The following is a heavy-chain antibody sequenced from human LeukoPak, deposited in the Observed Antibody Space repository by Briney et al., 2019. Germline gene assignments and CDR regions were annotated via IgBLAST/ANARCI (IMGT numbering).Heavy chain of an antibody. Sequence: PGGSLRLSCAASGFTFSSYGMHWVRQAPGKGLEWVAFIRYDGSNKYYADSVKGRFTISRDNSKNTLYLQMNSLRAEDTAVYYCANPPGDCSSTSCYLFDYWGQGTLVTVSS. D-gene: IGHD2-2*01. J-gene: IGHJ4*02. CDR1: GFTFSSYG. CDR3: ANPPGDCSSTSCYLFDY. V-gene: IGHV3-30*02. CDR2: IRYDGSNK.